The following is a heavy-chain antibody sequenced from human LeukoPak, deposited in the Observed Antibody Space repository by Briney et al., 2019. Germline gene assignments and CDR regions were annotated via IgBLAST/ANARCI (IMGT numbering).Heavy chain of an antibody. CDR3: ARRGDGGRSFDY. CDR2: IYSSGST. CDR1: GFTFSAYA. V-gene: IGHV3-23*05. J-gene: IGHJ4*02. Sequence: GGSLRLSCAASGFTFSAYAMTWVRQAPGKGLEWVSLIYSSGSTYYADSVKGRFTISRDNSKNTLYLQVNSLRAEDTAVYYCARRGDGGRSFDYWGQGTLVTVSS. D-gene: IGHD4-23*01.